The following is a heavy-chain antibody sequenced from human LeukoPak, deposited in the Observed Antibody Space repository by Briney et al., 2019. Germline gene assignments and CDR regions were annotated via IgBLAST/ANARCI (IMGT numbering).Heavy chain of an antibody. V-gene: IGHV3-48*01. D-gene: IGHD3-10*01. CDR1: GFTFSSYS. Sequence: GGSLRLSCAASGFTFSSYSMNWVRQAPGKGLEWVSYISSSSSTIYYADSVKGRFTISRDNSKNTLYLQMNSLRAEDTAVYYCAATYGSGYFDYWGQGTLVTVSS. CDR2: ISSSSSTI. CDR3: AATYGSGYFDY. J-gene: IGHJ4*02.